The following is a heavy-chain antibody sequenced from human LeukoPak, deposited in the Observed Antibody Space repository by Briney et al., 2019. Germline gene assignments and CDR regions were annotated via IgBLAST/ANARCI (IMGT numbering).Heavy chain of an antibody. CDR1: GFTFSSFE. Sequence: GGSLRLSCAASGFTFSSFEMNWVRQAPGKGLEWISYISSSGSTIYYADSVKGRFTISRDNAKNSLYLQMNSLRAEDTAVYYCAELGITMIGGVWGKGTTVTISS. V-gene: IGHV3-48*03. CDR2: ISSSGSTI. J-gene: IGHJ6*04. D-gene: IGHD3-10*02. CDR3: AELGITMIGGV.